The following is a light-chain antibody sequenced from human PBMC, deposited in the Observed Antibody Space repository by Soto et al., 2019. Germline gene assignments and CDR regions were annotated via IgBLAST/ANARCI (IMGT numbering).Light chain of an antibody. Sequence: IVLTQSPCALSLSTGDRATLSCRASQSVSNNYLAWYQQKPGQAPRLLIYGASNRATGSPDRFSGSGSGTDFTLTISSLQSEDFAVYYCQQYNNWPRTFGQGTKVDIK. CDR1: QSVSNN. CDR2: GAS. V-gene: IGKV3D-15*01. J-gene: IGKJ1*01. CDR3: QQYNNWPRT.